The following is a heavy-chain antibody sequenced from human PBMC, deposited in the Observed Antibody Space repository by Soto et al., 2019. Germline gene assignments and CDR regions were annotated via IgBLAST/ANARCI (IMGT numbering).Heavy chain of an antibody. Sequence: SETLSLTCTVSGGSISSYYWSWIRQPPGKGLEWIGYIYYSGSTNYNPSLKSRVTISVDTSKNQFSLKLSSVTAADTAVYYCARGQIAAAYWFDPWGQGTLVTVSS. D-gene: IGHD6-13*01. CDR2: IYYSGST. V-gene: IGHV4-59*01. J-gene: IGHJ5*02. CDR3: ARGQIAAAYWFDP. CDR1: GGSISSYY.